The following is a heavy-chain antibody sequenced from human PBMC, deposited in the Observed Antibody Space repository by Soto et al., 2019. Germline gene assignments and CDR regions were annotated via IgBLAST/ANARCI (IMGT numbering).Heavy chain of an antibody. Sequence: EVQLVESGGGLVQPGGSLRLSCAASGFTFSSYSLNWVRQAPGKGLEWVSYISSSSSTIYYADSVKGRFTISRDNAKNSLNLQMNSLGAEDTAVYYCARGVSSGWYGYYWGQGTLVTVSS. CDR1: GFTFSSYS. V-gene: IGHV3-48*01. D-gene: IGHD6-19*01. CDR3: ARGVSSGWYGYY. J-gene: IGHJ4*02. CDR2: ISSSSSTI.